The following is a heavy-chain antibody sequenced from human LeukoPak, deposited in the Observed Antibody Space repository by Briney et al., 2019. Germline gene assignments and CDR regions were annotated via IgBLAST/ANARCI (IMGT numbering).Heavy chain of an antibody. CDR2: INPNSGGT. CDR3: ARDGPYCSGGSCRNRYYYYYMDV. V-gene: IGHV1-2*02. D-gene: IGHD2-15*01. Sequence: ASVTVSCTASGYTFTGYYMHWVRQAPGQGLEWMGWINPNSGGTNYAQKFQGRVTMTRDTSISTAYMELSRLRSDDTAVYYCARDGPYCSGGSCRNRYYYYYMDVWGKGTTVTVSS. J-gene: IGHJ6*03. CDR1: GYTFTGYY.